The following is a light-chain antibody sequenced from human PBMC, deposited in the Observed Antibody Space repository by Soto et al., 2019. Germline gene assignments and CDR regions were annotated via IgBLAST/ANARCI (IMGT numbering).Light chain of an antibody. CDR1: SSDVGGYNY. CDR3: CSYAGSYTWM. Sequence: QSALTQPRSVSGSPGQSVTISCTGTSSDVGGYNYVSWYQQHPGKAPKLMIYDVTKRPSGVPDRFSGSKSGNTASLTISGLQAEDEADYYCCSYAGSYTWMFVGGTTLTVL. J-gene: IGLJ3*02. V-gene: IGLV2-11*01. CDR2: DVT.